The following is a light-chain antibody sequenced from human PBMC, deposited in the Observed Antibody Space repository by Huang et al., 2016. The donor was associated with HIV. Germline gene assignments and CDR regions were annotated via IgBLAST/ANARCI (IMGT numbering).Light chain of an antibody. Sequence: DIQMTQSPSSLSAFVGEQVTITCRASQGISNSVSWYQQKPGKAPNLLLYSTASLESGVPSRFRGGGSGTDYTLTINSPQPDDFATYYCQQYYTSPTFGHGSKVEIK. V-gene: IGKV1-NL1*01. CDR2: STA. J-gene: IGKJ1*01. CDR3: QQYYTSPT. CDR1: QGISNS.